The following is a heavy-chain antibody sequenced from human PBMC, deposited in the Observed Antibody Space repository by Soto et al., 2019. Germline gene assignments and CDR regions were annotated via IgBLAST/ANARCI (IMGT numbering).Heavy chain of an antibody. D-gene: IGHD2-2*01. J-gene: IGHJ4*02. CDR3: AKRPASIITFDY. V-gene: IGHV3-23*01. CDR2: ISGNGGST. Sequence: EVQLLDSGGGLVQPGGSLTLSCAASGFTFSNYAMSWVRQAPGKGLEWASTISGNGGSTYYADSVKGRFTISRDNSKNMLFLQINSLRDDDSAVYYCAKRPASIITFDYWGQGTPVTVSS. CDR1: GFTFSNYA.